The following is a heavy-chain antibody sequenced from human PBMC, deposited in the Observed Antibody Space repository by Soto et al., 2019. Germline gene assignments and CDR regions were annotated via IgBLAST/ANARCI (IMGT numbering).Heavy chain of an antibody. Sequence: EVQLAESGGGLVQPGGSLRLSCAASGFTFSSHWMHWVRQAPGKGLVWVSRIIGDGNEITYADSVKGRFTISRDNAKNTGRLQMNSLRAEDTAVYYCVRGHVRGNDRHVDYWGQGTLVTVSS. V-gene: IGHV3-74*01. J-gene: IGHJ4*02. D-gene: IGHD3-16*02. CDR3: VRGHVRGNDRHVDY. CDR1: GFTFSSHW. CDR2: IIGDGNEI.